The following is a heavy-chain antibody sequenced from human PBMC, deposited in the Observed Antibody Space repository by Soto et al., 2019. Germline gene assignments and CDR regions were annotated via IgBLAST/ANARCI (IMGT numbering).Heavy chain of an antibody. J-gene: IGHJ5*02. CDR3: VSAQAVAVIGSEETFSAP. CDR2: INHSGST. CDR1: GGSFSAYS. Sequence: SETLSLTCAVYGGSFSAYSWTWIRQPPGKGLEWIGEINHSGSTNYNPSLKSRVTLSVDTSKNQYPLNLRAVTAADTAVYYCVSAQAVAVIGSEETFSAPRRQGSPVPVSP. V-gene: IGHV4-34*01. D-gene: IGHD3-22*01.